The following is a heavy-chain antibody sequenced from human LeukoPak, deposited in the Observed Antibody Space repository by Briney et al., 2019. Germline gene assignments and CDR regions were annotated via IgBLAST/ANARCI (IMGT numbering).Heavy chain of an antibody. CDR3: ARDADWGRYDC. J-gene: IGHJ4*02. V-gene: IGHV3-23*01. Sequence: SGETLRLSCAASGFTFSSYGMNWVRQAPGKGVEWVSGIGGSGGTTTYYADSVKGRFTISRDNSKNTLYLQMNSLRADDTAVFYCARDADWGRYDCWGQGTLVTVSS. CDR1: GFTFSSYG. D-gene: IGHD7-27*01. CDR2: IGGSGGTTT.